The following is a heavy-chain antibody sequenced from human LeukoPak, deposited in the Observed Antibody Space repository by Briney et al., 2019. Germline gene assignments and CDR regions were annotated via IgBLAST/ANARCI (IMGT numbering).Heavy chain of an antibody. CDR1: GGPINSYY. Sequence: SETLSLTCTVFGGPINSYYWSWIRQPPGKGLEWIGYIYYSGNTNYNPSLKSRVTISVDTSKNQFSLKLNSETAADTAVYYCVRDDGGFDYWGQGTLATASS. V-gene: IGHV4-59*01. CDR2: IYYSGNT. CDR3: VRDDGGFDY. J-gene: IGHJ4*02.